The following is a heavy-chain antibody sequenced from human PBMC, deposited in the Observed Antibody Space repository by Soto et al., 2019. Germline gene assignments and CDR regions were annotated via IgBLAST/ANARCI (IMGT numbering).Heavy chain of an antibody. CDR3: ARGRRQQMVRHYYYYGMDV. V-gene: IGHV3-30-3*01. J-gene: IGHJ6*02. CDR2: ISYDGSNK. CDR1: GFTFSSYA. D-gene: IGHD6-13*01. Sequence: GGSLRLSCAASGFTFSSYAMHWVRQAPGKGLEWVAVISYDGSNKYYADSVKGRFTISRDNSKNTLYLQMNSLRAEDTAVYYCARGRRQQMVRHYYYYGMDVWGQGTTVTV.